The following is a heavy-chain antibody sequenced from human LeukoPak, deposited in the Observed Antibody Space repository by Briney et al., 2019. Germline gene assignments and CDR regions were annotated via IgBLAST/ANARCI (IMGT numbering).Heavy chain of an antibody. D-gene: IGHD2-2*01. Sequence: GGSLRLSCEASGFTFSSYGMHGVRQAPGKGLEWVAVIWYVGSNKYYADSVKGRFTISRDNSKNTLYLQMNSLRAGDTAVYFCAKGGACSRTSCYVLGGMDVWGQGTTVTVSS. J-gene: IGHJ6*02. CDR3: AKGGACSRTSCYVLGGMDV. CDR2: IWYVGSNK. CDR1: GFTFSSYG. V-gene: IGHV3-33*06.